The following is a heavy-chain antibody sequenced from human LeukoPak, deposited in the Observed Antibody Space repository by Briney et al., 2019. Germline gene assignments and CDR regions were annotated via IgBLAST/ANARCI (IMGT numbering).Heavy chain of an antibody. CDR3: ASSSNSMVAGRNWFDP. J-gene: IGHJ5*02. Sequence: GASVKVSCKASGGTFSSYAISWVRQAPGQGLEWMGRIIPILGIANYAQKFQGRVTITADKSTSTAYMELSSLRSEDTAVYYCASSSNSMVAGRNWFDPWGQGTLVTVSS. CDR1: GGTFSSYA. V-gene: IGHV1-69*04. D-gene: IGHD3-10*01. CDR2: IIPILGIA.